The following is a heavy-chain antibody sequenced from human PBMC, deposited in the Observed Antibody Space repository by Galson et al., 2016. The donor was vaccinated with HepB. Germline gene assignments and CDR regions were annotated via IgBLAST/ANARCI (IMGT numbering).Heavy chain of an antibody. CDR2: INTDGGST. CDR1: GFTFSSHR. J-gene: IGHJ4*02. V-gene: IGHV3-74*01. CDR3: ARGGRRPIDY. Sequence: SLRLSCAASGFTFSSHRMHWVRQAPGKGLVWVSRINTDGGSTSYADSVKGRFTISRDNAKNTLYLRMNSLRAEDTAVYYCARGGRRPIDYWGQGPLVTVSS. D-gene: IGHD1-26*01.